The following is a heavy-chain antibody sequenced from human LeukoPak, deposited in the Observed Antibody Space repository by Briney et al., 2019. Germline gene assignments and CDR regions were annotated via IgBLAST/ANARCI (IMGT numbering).Heavy chain of an antibody. D-gene: IGHD3-16*02. CDR3: ARNPTFGGVIVQYYFDY. V-gene: IGHV3-64*04. CDR1: GFTFSNYA. J-gene: IGHJ4*02. CDR2: ISSNGGST. Sequence: GGALRLSCSVSGFTFSNYAMHWGRPAPGEGLEYVSTISSNGGSTNSAASVMGRFAISRDNTKNSLYLQMNSLRAEDTAVYYCARNPTFGGVIVQYYFDYWGQGTLVTVSS.